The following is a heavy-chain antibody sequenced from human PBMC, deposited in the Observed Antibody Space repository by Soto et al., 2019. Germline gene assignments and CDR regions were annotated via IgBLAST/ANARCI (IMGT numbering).Heavy chain of an antibody. CDR3: AGDEPFYDYGDARFDP. V-gene: IGHV1-18*04. D-gene: IGHD4-17*01. CDR1: GYTFTSYG. J-gene: IGHJ5*02. CDR2: ISAYNGNT. Sequence: ASVKVSCKASGYTFTSYGISWVRQAPGQGLEWMGWISAYNGNTNYAQKLQGRVTMTTDTSTSTAYMELRSLRSDDTAVYYCAGDEPFYDYGDARFDPWGQGTLVTVSS.